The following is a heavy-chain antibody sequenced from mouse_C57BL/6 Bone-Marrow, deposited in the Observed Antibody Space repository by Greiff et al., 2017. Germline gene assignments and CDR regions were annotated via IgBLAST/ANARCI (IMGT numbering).Heavy chain of an antibody. V-gene: IGHV5-17*01. CDR1: GFTFSDYG. CDR3: AREIYPLYYYAMDY. J-gene: IGHJ4*01. CDR2: ISSGRSTI. Sequence: QLVASGGGLVKPGGSLKLSCAASGFTFSDYGMHWVRQAPEKGLEWVAYISSGRSTIYYADTVKGRFTIFRDNAKNTLVLQITSLRSEDTAMYYCAREIYPLYYYAMDYWGQGTSVTVSS.